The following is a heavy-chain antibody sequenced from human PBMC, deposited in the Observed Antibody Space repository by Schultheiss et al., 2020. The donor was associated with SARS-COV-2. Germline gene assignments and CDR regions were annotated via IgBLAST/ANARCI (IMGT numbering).Heavy chain of an antibody. V-gene: IGHV4-59*08. Sequence: SETLSLTCTVSGGSISSYYWSWIRQPPGKGLEWIGYIYYSGSTYYNPSLKSRVTISVDTSKNQFSLKLSSVTAADTAVYYCARHDYSSGWNDAFDIWGQGTMVTVSS. CDR1: GGSISSYY. CDR3: ARHDYSSGWNDAFDI. D-gene: IGHD6-19*01. J-gene: IGHJ3*02. CDR2: IYYSGST.